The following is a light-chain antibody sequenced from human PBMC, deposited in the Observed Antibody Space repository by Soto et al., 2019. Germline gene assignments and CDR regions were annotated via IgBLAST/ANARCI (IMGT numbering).Light chain of an antibody. CDR1: QSVSSSF. V-gene: IGKV3-20*01. Sequence: EIVLRQSPGTLALSPGERATLSCRASQSVSSSFLAWFHQKPGQAPRLLIYGASSRATGIPDRFSGSGSGTDFTLTISKLEPEDFAVYYCQHYGSSWTFGQGTKVDIK. J-gene: IGKJ1*01. CDR3: QHYGSSWT. CDR2: GAS.